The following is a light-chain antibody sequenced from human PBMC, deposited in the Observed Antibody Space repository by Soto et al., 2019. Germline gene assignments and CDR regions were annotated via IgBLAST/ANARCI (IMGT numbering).Light chain of an antibody. V-gene: IGKV1-5*03. CDR3: QQYESYPFT. J-gene: IGKJ4*01. CDR1: QSINNW. CDR2: KAS. Sequence: DIQMTQSPSTLSASEGDRVTITCRASQSINNWLAWYQQKPGKAPKLLISKASNLKSGVPSRVSGTGSGTEVTLTISSLQPDDLASDYCQQYESYPFTFGGGTKVEI.